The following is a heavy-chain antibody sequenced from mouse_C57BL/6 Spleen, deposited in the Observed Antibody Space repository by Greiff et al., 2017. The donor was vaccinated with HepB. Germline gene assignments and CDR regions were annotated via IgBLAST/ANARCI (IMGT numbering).Heavy chain of an antibody. CDR3: APSNWAHYAMDY. CDR2: IHPSDSDT. J-gene: IGHJ4*01. Sequence: VQLQQPGAELVKPGASVKVSCKASGYTFTSYWMHWVKQRPGQGLEWIGRIHPSDSDTNYNQKFKGKATLTVDKSASTAYMQLSSLTSEDSAVYYCAPSNWAHYAMDYWGQGTSVTVSS. D-gene: IGHD4-1*02. CDR1: GYTFTSYW. V-gene: IGHV1-74*01.